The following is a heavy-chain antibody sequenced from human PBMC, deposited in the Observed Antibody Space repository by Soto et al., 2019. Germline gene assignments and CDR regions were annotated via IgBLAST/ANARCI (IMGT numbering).Heavy chain of an antibody. Sequence: GRSLRLSCASSVFTFSSYAMSCVRHSPGKWLEWVSAISGSGGSTYYADSVKGRFTISRDNSKNTLYLQMNSLRAEDTAVFYCAKDNYGMEVWGQGTTVIVSS. CDR2: ISGSGGST. CDR1: VFTFSSYA. V-gene: IGHV3-23*01. J-gene: IGHJ6*01. CDR3: AKDNYGMEV.